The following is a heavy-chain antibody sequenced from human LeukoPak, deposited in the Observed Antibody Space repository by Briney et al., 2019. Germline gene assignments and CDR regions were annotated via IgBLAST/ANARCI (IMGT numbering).Heavy chain of an antibody. D-gene: IGHD6-19*01. J-gene: IGHJ4*02. Sequence: GESLKISCKGSGYSFTSYWIGWVRQMPGKGLEWMGIIYPGDSDTRYSPSFQGQVTISADKSISTAYLQWSSLKASDTAMYYCARPGSGYSSGRAFDYWGQGTLVTVSS. V-gene: IGHV5-51*01. CDR3: ARPGSGYSSGRAFDY. CDR2: IYPGDSDT. CDR1: GYSFTSYW.